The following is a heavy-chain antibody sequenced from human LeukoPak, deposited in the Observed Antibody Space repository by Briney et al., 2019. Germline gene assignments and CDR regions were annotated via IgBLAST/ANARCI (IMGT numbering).Heavy chain of an antibody. CDR2: ICYDGSNK. V-gene: IGHV3-33*06. CDR3: VQGAV. Sequence: GGAVTLSCAASGFTFSSYGMHWVRQAPGKGLEGVAVICYDGSNKYYADSVKGRFTISRDNSKNTVYLQMNSLRAEDTAVYYCVQGAVWGQGTLVTVSS. J-gene: IGHJ4*02. CDR1: GFTFSSYG.